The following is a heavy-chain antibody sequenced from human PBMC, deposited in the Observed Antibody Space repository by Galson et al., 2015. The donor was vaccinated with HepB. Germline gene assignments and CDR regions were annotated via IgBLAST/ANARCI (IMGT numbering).Heavy chain of an antibody. CDR1: GFTLSSYA. CDR2: ISYDGRTQ. V-gene: IGHV3-30*03. Sequence: SLRLSCAASGFTLSSYAIHWVRQAPGKGLEWVTVISYDGRTQNYADSVMGRFTISRDNSKDTVYLQMSSLRADDTAVYYCARDSGYVSGWYAGRGGFDYGGNGTTVTVSS. D-gene: IGHD6-19*01. CDR3: ARDSGYVSGWYAGRGGFDY. J-gene: IGHJ6*04.